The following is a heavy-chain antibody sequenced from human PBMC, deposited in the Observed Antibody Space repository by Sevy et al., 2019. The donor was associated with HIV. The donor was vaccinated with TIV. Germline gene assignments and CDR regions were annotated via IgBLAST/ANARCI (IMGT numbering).Heavy chain of an antibody. V-gene: IGHV3-7*01. CDR1: GLTFSSYW. CDR3: ATILQDGVPAEYFQH. J-gene: IGHJ1*01. CDR2: INQGGSQE. D-gene: IGHD3-10*01. Sequence: GGSLRLSCAASGLTFSSYWMTWVRQAPGKGLEWVANINQGGSQEYYADSVKGRFTISRDNAKNSLYLQLNSLRAEDTAVYYCATILQDGVPAEYFQHWGQGTLVTVSS.